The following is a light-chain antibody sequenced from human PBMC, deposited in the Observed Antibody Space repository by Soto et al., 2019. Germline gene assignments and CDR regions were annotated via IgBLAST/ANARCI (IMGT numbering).Light chain of an antibody. V-gene: IGLV2-14*01. J-gene: IGLJ1*01. Sequence: QSALTQPASVSVSPGQSITISCTGTSSDVGGYNYVSWYQQHPGKAPKLMIYEVSNRPSGVSDRFSGSESGNTASLTISGLQAEDEADYYCGSYTSSRIYVFGAGTKVTVL. CDR2: EVS. CDR1: SSDVGGYNY. CDR3: GSYTSSRIYV.